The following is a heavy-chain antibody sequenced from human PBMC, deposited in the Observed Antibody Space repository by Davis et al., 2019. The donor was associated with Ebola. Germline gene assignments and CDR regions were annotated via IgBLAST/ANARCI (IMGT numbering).Heavy chain of an antibody. J-gene: IGHJ3*02. CDR2: ISGSGGST. V-gene: IGHV3-23*01. CDR1: GFTFSSYA. Sequence: PGGSLRLSCAASGFTFSSYAMSWVRQAPGKGLEWVSAISGSGGSTYYADSVKGRFTISRDNAKNSLYLQMNSLRAEDTAVYYCARTGVGATYHDAFDIWGQGTMVTVSS. CDR3: ARTGVGATYHDAFDI. D-gene: IGHD1-26*01.